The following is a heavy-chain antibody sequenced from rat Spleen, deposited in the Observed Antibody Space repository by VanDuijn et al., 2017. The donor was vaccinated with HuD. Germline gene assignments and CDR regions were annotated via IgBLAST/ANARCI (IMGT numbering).Heavy chain of an antibody. D-gene: IGHD1-2*01. CDR1: GFTFSNYY. V-gene: IGHV5-25*01. CDR2: ISYGDRSGHSST. Sequence: EVQLVESGGGLVQPGRSMKLSCAASGFTFSNYYMAWVRQGPTKGLEWVATISYGDRSGHSSTYYRDSVKGRFTISRDNAKSTLSLQMDSLRSEDTATYYCARGQQLYGNWFIYWGHGTLVTVSS. J-gene: IGHJ3*01. CDR3: ARGQQLYGNWFIY.